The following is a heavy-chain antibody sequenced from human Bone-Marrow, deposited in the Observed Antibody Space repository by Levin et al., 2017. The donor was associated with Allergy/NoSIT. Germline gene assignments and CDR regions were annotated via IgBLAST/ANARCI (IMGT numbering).Heavy chain of an antibody. J-gene: IGHJ3*02. D-gene: IGHD1-20*01. CDR3: VKESTSNWYARNTFDM. Sequence: SLKISCIASGFRFDDFTVHWVRQAPGKGLEWVSGITWDSGHIAYADAVKGRFTVSRDNAKSSLYLQMNSLTPEDTALYYCVKESTSNWYARNTFDMWGQGTKVTVSS. CDR1: GFRFDDFT. CDR2: ITWDSGHI. V-gene: IGHV3-9*01.